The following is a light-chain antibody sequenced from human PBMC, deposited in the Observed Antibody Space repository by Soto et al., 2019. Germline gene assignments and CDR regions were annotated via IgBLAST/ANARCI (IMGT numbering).Light chain of an antibody. J-gene: IGLJ3*02. CDR1: TSDVGGYTY. CDR2: DVT. Sequence: QSALTQPPSASWSPGQSVTISCTGTTSDVGGYTYVSWYQQYPGKAPKLMIYDVTKRPSGVPDRFSGSKSGNTASLTVSGLQAEDEADYYCTSYAGSNNWVFGGGTQLTVL. CDR3: TSYAGSNNWV. V-gene: IGLV2-8*01.